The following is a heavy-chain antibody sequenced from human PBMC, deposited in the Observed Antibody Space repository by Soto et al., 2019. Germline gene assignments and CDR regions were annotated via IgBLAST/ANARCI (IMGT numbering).Heavy chain of an antibody. CDR1: GGTFSSYA. J-gene: IGHJ4*02. Sequence: ASVKVSCKASGGTFSSYAISWVRQAPGQGLEWMGGIIPIFGTANYAQKFQGRVTITADESTSTAYMELSSLRSEDTAVYYCARDPPPGSKLKRDGYNFSFDYWGQGTLVTVSS. CDR3: ARDPPPGSKLKRDGYNFSFDY. CDR2: IIPIFGTA. D-gene: IGHD5-12*01. V-gene: IGHV1-69*13.